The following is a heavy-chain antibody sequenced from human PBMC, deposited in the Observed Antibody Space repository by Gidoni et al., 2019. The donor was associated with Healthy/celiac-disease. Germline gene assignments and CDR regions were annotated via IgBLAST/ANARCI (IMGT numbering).Heavy chain of an antibody. CDR3: ARGPEREIAAAGTRVFDY. CDR2: ISSSSSYI. CDR1: GFTFSSYS. V-gene: IGHV3-21*01. D-gene: IGHD6-13*01. J-gene: IGHJ4*02. Sequence: EVQLVESGGGLVKPGGSLRLSCAASGFTFSSYSMNWVRQAPGKGLEWVSSISSSSSYIYYADSVKGRFTISRDNAKNSLYLQMNSLRAEDTAVYYCARGPEREIAAAGTRVFDYWGQGTLVTVSS.